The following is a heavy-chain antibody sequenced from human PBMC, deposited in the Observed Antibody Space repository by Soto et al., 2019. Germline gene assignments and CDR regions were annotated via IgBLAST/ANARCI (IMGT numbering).Heavy chain of an antibody. D-gene: IGHD3-10*01. J-gene: IGHJ4*02. CDR1: GFTFSSYA. CDR2: ISGSGGST. Sequence: GGSLRLSCAASGFTFSSYAMSWVRQAPGKGLEWVSAISGSGGSTYYADSVKGRFTISRDNSKNTLYLQMNSLRAEDTAVYYCAKLITNYYGSGIYYWGQGTLVTVSS. CDR3: AKLITNYYGSGIYY. V-gene: IGHV3-23*01.